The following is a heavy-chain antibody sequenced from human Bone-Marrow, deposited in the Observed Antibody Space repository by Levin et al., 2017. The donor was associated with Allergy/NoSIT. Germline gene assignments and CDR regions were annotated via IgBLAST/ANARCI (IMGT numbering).Heavy chain of an antibody. CDR1: GFTFSSYA. CDR2: ISGSGGST. CDR3: AKGYYYYDSSGYSLDY. J-gene: IGHJ4*02. Sequence: GESLKISCAASGFTFSSYAMSWVRQAPGKGLEWVSAISGSGGSTYYADSVKGRFTISRDNSKNTLYLQMNSLRAEDTAVYYCAKGYYYYDSSGYSLDYWGQGTLVTVSS. D-gene: IGHD3-22*01. V-gene: IGHV3-23*01.